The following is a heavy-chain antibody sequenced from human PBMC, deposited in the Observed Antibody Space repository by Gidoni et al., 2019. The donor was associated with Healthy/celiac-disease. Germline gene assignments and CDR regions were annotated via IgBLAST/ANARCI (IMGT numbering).Heavy chain of an antibody. V-gene: IGHV3-33*01. CDR2: IWYDGSNK. CDR3: ARAPLGWGPTGYFDL. D-gene: IGHD3-16*01. CDR1: GFTFSSYG. Sequence: QVQLVESGGGVVQPGRSLRLSCAASGFTFSSYGMHWVRQAPGKGLEWVAVIWYDGSNKYYADSVKGRFTISRDNSKNTLYLQMNSLRAEDTAVYYCARAPLGWGPTGYFDLWGRGTLVTVSS. J-gene: IGHJ2*01.